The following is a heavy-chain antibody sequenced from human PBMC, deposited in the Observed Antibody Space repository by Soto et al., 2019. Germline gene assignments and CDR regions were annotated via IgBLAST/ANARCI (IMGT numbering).Heavy chain of an antibody. J-gene: IGHJ5*02. CDR2: IHYSGST. V-gene: IGHV4-31*11. CDR1: GDFIITGDHY. CDR3: ARGLMAFDP. Sequence: QVQLQESGPGLVKPLQTLSLTCAVSGDFIITGDHYWNWIRQHPEKGLEWIGYIHYSGSTYYNPSLKHRVAMSVDTSKNQFSLKLSFVTAADTAVYYCARGLMAFDPWGQGALVTVSS.